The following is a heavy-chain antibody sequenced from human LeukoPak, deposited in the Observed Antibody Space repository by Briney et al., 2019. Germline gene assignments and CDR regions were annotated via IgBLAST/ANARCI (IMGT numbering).Heavy chain of an antibody. CDR3: AKDSTIAVAGFFDY. D-gene: IGHD6-19*01. CDR2: ISYDGSNK. V-gene: IGHV3-30*18. CDR1: GFTVSSNY. J-gene: IGHJ4*02. Sequence: GGSLRLSCAASGFTVSSNYMSWVRQAPGKGLEWVAVISYDGSNKYYADSVKGRFTVSRDNSKNTLYLQMNSLRAEDTAVYYCAKDSTIAVAGFFDYWGQGTLVTVSS.